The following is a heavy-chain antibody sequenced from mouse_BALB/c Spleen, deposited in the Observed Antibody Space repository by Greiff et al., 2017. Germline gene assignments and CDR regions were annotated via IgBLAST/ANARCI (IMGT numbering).Heavy chain of an antibody. CDR1: GFTFSSYA. Sequence: DVKLVESGGGLVKPGGSLKLSCAASGFTFSSYAMSWVRQTPEKRLEWVASISSGGSTYYPDSVKGRFTISRDNARNILYLQMSSLRSEDTAMYYCARVITTVVFDYWGQGTTLTVSS. J-gene: IGHJ2*01. D-gene: IGHD1-1*01. V-gene: IGHV5-6-5*01. CDR3: ARVITTVVFDY. CDR2: ISSGGST.